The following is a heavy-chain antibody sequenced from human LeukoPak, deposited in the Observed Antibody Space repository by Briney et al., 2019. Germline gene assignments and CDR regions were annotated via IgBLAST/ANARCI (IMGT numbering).Heavy chain of an antibody. CDR2: AGWAGGTT. J-gene: IGHJ4*02. Sequence: GGSLRLSCATSGFNFDRYTIHCVRQAPGKGLEWVSLAGWAGGTTYYSDSVRGRFTISRDSGKNSVYLQMNSLTTDDTAFYFCAKELDTMFFDYWGQGALVTVSS. CDR1: GFNFDRYT. CDR3: AKELDTMFFDY. V-gene: IGHV3-43*01. D-gene: IGHD5-18*01.